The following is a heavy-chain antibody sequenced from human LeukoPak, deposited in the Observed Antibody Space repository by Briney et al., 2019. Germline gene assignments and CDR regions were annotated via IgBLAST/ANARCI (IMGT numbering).Heavy chain of an antibody. CDR3: ARERNNWKDNWFDP. CDR1: GGPINSYH. CDR2: FCTCVTT. Sequence: PAETLSLPCSVSGGPINSYHWRWIRQPGGKGLEGIGRFCTCVTTKYNPSPKSRVSMSVDTSKSQISLKLSSVPAAETAVYYCARERNNWKDNWFDPCGQGTLVTVSS. J-gene: IGHJ5*02. V-gene: IGHV4-4*07. D-gene: IGHD1-1*01.